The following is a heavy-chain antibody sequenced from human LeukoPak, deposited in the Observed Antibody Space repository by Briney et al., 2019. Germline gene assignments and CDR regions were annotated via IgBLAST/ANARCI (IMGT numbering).Heavy chain of an antibody. CDR2: IYYSGST. CDR1: AGSISSSSYS. CDR3: AGHVRKRGIAVASTPGWFDP. D-gene: IGHD6-19*01. J-gene: IGHJ5*02. V-gene: IGHV4-39*01. Sequence: PSETLSLTCTVSAGSISSSSYSWGWIRQPPGKGLEWIGSIYYSGSTYYNPSLKSRVTISVDTSKNQFSLKLSSVTAADTAVYYCAGHVRKRGIAVASTPGWFDPWGQGTLVTVSS.